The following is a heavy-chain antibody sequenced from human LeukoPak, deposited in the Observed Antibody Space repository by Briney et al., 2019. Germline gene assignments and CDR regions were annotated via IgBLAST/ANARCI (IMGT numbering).Heavy chain of an antibody. D-gene: IGHD6-6*01. V-gene: IGHV4-61*02. CDR2: IYAGGRS. CDR1: NVSISSGSHY. Sequence: SETLSLTCTVSNVSISSGSHYWNWVRQPAGKGLEWIGRIYAGGRSNYNPSLRSRVTISVDTSKNPFSLKLSSVTAADTAVYYCAISPGSSYYYYYMDVWGKGTTVTVSS. J-gene: IGHJ6*03. CDR3: AISPGSSYYYYYMDV.